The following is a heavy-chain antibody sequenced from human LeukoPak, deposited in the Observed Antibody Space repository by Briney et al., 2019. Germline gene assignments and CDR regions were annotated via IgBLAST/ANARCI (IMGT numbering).Heavy chain of an antibody. D-gene: IGHD5-18*01. CDR2: IWYDGSNK. V-gene: IGHV3-33*06. CDR1: GFTFSSYG. CDR3: AKDALRGYSYGSLDY. Sequence: GGSLRLSCAASGFTFSSYGMHWVRQAPGKGLEWVAVIWYDGSNKYYADSVKGRFTISRDNSKNTLYLQMNSLRAEDTAVYYCAKDALRGYSYGSLDYWGQGTLVTVSS. J-gene: IGHJ4*02.